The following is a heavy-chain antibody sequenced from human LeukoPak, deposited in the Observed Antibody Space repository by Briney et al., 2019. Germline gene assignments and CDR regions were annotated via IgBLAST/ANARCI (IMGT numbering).Heavy chain of an antibody. CDR3: ARRYSSGGGYLDF. CDR2: INHSGST. J-gene: IGHJ4*02. V-gene: IGHV4-59*08. Sequence: SETLSLTCTVSGGSISSYYWSWIRQSPGKGLEWIGYINHSGSTNYNPSLKSRVTISIDTSKNQFSLKLSSVTAADTTVYYCARRYSSGGGYLDFWGQGTLVTVSS. D-gene: IGHD6-19*01. CDR1: GGSISSYY.